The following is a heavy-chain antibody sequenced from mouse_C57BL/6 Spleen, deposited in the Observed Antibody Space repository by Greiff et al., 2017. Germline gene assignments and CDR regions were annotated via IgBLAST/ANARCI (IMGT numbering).Heavy chain of an antibody. CDR1: GYAFSSYW. CDR3: AREITTVVPYAMDY. CDR2: IYPGDGDT. J-gene: IGHJ4*01. Sequence: VQLQQSGAELVKPGASVKISCKASGYAFSSYWMNWVKQRPGKGLEWIGQIYPGDGDTNYNGKFKGKATLTADKSSSTAYMQLSSLTSADSAVYFCAREITTVVPYAMDYWGQGTSVTVSS. V-gene: IGHV1-80*01. D-gene: IGHD1-1*01.